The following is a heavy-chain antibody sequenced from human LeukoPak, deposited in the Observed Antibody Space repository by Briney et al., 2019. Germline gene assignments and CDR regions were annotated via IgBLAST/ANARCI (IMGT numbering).Heavy chain of an antibody. D-gene: IGHD3-10*01. CDR1: GFTFSNYA. CDR3: AKWAVAYYYGSGSLYYFDY. Sequence: TGGSLRLSCAASGFTFSNYAMSWVRQAPGKGLEWVSAISGSGGTTYFADSVKGRFTISRDNSKNTQYLQMNSLRAEDTAVYYCAKWAVAYYYGSGSLYYFDYWGQGTLVTVSS. CDR2: ISGSGGTT. J-gene: IGHJ4*02. V-gene: IGHV3-23*01.